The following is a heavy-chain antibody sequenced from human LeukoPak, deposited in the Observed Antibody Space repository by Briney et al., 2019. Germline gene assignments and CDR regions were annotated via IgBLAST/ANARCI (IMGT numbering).Heavy chain of an antibody. Sequence: SETLSLTCTVSGVSMNNHYWSWLRQPPGKGLEWIGYIYDSETTNYNPFLNSRVTMSVDTSKNQFSLKLSSVTAADTALYYCATRPGGSTWYGVFDFWSRGTLVTVSS. D-gene: IGHD6-13*01. CDR1: GVSMNNHY. CDR2: IYDSETT. J-gene: IGHJ4*02. V-gene: IGHV4-59*11. CDR3: ATRPGGSTWYGVFDF.